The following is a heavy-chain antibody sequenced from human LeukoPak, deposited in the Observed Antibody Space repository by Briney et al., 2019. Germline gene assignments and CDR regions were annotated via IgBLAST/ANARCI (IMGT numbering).Heavy chain of an antibody. J-gene: IGHJ5*02. CDR1: GGSISSTTYY. D-gene: IGHD6-13*01. CDR3: ASTPRYSSRKGIDP. Sequence: SETLSLTCTVSGGSISSTTYYWGWIRQSPGKGLEWIGSIYYSGSTYYNPSLKSRVTISVDTSSNQFSLKLSSVTAADTAVYYCASTPRYSSRKGIDPWGQGTLVTVSS. CDR2: IYYSGST. V-gene: IGHV4-39*07.